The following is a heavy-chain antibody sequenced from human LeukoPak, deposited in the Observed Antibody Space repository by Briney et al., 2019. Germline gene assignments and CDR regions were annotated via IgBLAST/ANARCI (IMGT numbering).Heavy chain of an antibody. CDR1: GYTFTSYG. CDR3: ARDPPPEYYYYYGMDV. J-gene: IGHJ6*04. CDR2: ISAYNGNT. V-gene: IGHV1-18*01. Sequence: ASVKVSCKASGYTFTSYGISWVRQAPGQGLEWMGWISAYNGNTNSAQKLQGRVTMTTDTSTSTAYMELSSLRSDDTAVYYCARDPPPEYYYYYGMDVWGKGTTVTVSS. D-gene: IGHD1-14*01.